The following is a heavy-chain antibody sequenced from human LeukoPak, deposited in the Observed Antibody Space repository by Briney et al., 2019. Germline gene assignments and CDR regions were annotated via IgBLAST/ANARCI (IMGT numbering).Heavy chain of an antibody. D-gene: IGHD2-8*01. J-gene: IGHJ4*02. CDR3: AKGVGYCTNGVCPSDY. CDR2: ISGPGGAT. V-gene: IGHV3-23*01. Sequence: GGSLRLSCAASGFTFSNYAMSWVRQAPGKGLEWVSTISGPGGATFYADSVKGRFTISRDNSKNTLYLQMNSLRAEDTAVYYCAKGVGYCTNGVCPSDYWGQGTLVTVSS. CDR1: GFTFSNYA.